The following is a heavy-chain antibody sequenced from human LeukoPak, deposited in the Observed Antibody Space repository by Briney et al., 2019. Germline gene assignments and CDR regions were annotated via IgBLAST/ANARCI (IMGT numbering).Heavy chain of an antibody. J-gene: IGHJ3*01. D-gene: IGHD2-15*01. CDR1: GYTFTSYD. Sequence: GASVKVSCKASGYTFTSYDINWVRQATGQGLEGMGWMNPNSGNTGYAQKFQGRVTMTRNTSISTAYMELSSLRSEDTAVYYCARRALGYCSGGSCITSWGQGTMVTVSS. CDR3: ARRALGYCSGGSCITS. V-gene: IGHV1-8*01. CDR2: MNPNSGNT.